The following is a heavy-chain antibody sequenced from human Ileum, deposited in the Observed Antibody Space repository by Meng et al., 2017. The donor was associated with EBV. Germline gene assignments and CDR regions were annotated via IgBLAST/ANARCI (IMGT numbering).Heavy chain of an antibody. V-gene: IGHV4-61*03. CDR1: GASVSSGGYH. D-gene: IGHD2-8*02. Sequence: VPLQESGPGLVKPSEPLSLPCSVSGASVSSGGYHWSWIRQPPGKGLEWIGCMYDSDSGKAKYNPSLNSRVIISLDTSKNHFVLKLTSVTAADTAVYYCAYYTAGRGGVGSWGQGTLVTVSS. J-gene: IGHJ4*02. CDR2: MYDSDSGKA. CDR3: AYYTAGRGGVGS.